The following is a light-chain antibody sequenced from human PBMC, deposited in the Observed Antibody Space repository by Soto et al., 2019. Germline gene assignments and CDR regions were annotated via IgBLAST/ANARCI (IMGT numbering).Light chain of an antibody. J-gene: IGKJ5*01. CDR2: GAS. Sequence: DIVLTQSPGTLSLSPGERATLSCRASQSLSINLAWYQQKPGQAPRLLSYGASTRATGIPDRFSGSGSGTDFTLTISRLEPEDFAVYYCQQYGNSPITFGQGTRLEIK. CDR3: QQYGNSPIT. V-gene: IGKV3-20*01. CDR1: QSLSIN.